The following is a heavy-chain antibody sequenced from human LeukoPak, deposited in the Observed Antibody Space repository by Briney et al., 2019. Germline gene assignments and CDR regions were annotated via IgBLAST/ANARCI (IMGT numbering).Heavy chain of an antibody. V-gene: IGHV3-30*18. CDR2: ISYDGSNK. J-gene: IGHJ4*02. Sequence: GGSLRLSCAASGFTFSSYGMHWVRQAPGKGLEWVAVISYDGSNKYYADSVKGRFTISRDNSKNTLYLQMNSLRAEDTAVYYCAKDPAMVGYGDDDYWGQGTLVTVSS. D-gene: IGHD4-17*01. CDR1: GFTFSSYG. CDR3: AKDPAMVGYGDDDY.